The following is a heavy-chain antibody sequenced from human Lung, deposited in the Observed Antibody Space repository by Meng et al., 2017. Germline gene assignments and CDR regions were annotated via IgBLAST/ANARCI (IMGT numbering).Heavy chain of an antibody. CDR2: IDPKSDNT. V-gene: IGHV1-2*06. Sequence: QVQLIQSWPDVKKPGASVKVSRKASGYTFAAYWIQWVRQAPGQGLEWMGRIDPKSDNTHYAQKFQGRVTMTRDTSISTAYMELSGLRSDDTAVYYCARDEDISAAGYLLGDFWGQGTLVTVSS. CDR3: ARDEDISAAGYLLGDF. CDR1: GYTFAAYW. J-gene: IGHJ4*02. D-gene: IGHD6-13*01.